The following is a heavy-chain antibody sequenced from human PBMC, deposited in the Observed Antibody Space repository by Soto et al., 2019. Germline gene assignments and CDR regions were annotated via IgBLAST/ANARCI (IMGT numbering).Heavy chain of an antibody. V-gene: IGHV4-30-2*01. CDR3: ARGPPNSI. D-gene: IGHD3-22*01. CDR2: IYHSGSP. J-gene: IGHJ4*02. Sequence: QLQLQESGSGLVKPSQTLSLTCAVSGGSISSGGYSWSWIRQPPGKGLEWIGYIYHSGSPYYNPALXXXVXXSVDRSTNQFSLKLSSVTAADTAVYYCARGPPNSIWGQGTLVTVSS. CDR1: GGSISSGGYS.